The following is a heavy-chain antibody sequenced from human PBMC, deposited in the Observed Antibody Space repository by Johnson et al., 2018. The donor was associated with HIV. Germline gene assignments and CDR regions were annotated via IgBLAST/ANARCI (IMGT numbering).Heavy chain of an antibody. CDR1: GFTVSSYY. Sequence: VQLVESRGVLVQPGGSLRLSCAASGFTVSSYYMSWVRQAPGKGLDWVSVIYSGGSTYYADSVKGRFTISRDNSKNTLYLQMNSLRAEDTAVYYCARDLGVDWSKGAFDMWGQGTMVTVSS. CDR2: IYSGGST. CDR3: ARDLGVDWSKGAFDM. J-gene: IGHJ3*02. D-gene: IGHD3/OR15-3a*01. V-gene: IGHV3-66*01.